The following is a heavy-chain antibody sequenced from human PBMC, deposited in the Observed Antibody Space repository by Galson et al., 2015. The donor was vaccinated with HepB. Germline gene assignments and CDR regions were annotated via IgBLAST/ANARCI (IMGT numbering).Heavy chain of an antibody. CDR1: GFSFSDAW. CDR2: INQDGSAK. Sequence: SLRLSCAASGFSFSDAWMTWVRQTPGKVLEWVANINQDGSAKNYVGSVKGRFTVSRDNAENSLFLQMNSLRAEDTAVYYCARGHYGMDVWGQGTMVTVSS. V-gene: IGHV3-7*03. CDR3: ARGHYGMDV. J-gene: IGHJ6*02.